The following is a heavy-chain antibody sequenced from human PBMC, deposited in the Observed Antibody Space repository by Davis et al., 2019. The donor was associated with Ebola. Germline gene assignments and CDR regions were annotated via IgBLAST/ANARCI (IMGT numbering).Heavy chain of an antibody. CDR2: ISSSGSTI. D-gene: IGHD4-17*01. Sequence: GGSLRLSCAASGFTFSDYYMSWIRQAPGKGLEWVSYISSSGSTIYYADSVKGRFTISRDNAKNSLYLQINSLRAEDTAVYYCARDPVTVTSFDYWGQGTLVIVSS. J-gene: IGHJ4*02. V-gene: IGHV3-11*01. CDR1: GFTFSDYY. CDR3: ARDPVTVTSFDY.